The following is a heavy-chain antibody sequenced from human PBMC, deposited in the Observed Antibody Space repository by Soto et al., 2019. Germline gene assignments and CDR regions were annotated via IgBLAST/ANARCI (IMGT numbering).Heavy chain of an antibody. J-gene: IGHJ6*02. CDR2: IIPIFGTA. CDR3: ARDFSLARGLDV. V-gene: IGHV1-69*13. CDR1: GGTFSSYA. Sequence: SVKVSCKASGGTFSSYAISWVRQAPGQRLEWMGGIIPIFGTANYAQKFQGRVTITADESTSTAYMELSSLRSEDTAVYYCARDFSLARGLDVWGQGTTVTVSS.